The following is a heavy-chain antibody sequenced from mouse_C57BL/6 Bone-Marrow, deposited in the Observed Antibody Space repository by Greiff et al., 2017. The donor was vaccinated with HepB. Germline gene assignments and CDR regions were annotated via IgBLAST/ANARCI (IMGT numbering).Heavy chain of an antibody. CDR2: ISSGSSTI. Sequence: EVQLVESGGGLVKPGGSLKLSCAASGFTFSDYGMHWVRQAPEKGLEWVAYISSGSSTIYYADTVKGRFTISRDNAKTTLFLQMPSLTSEDTAMYYCARQHSNSRYAMDYWGQGTSVTVSS. CDR1: GFTFSDYG. V-gene: IGHV5-17*01. J-gene: IGHJ4*01. CDR3: ARQHSNSRYAMDY. D-gene: IGHD2-5*01.